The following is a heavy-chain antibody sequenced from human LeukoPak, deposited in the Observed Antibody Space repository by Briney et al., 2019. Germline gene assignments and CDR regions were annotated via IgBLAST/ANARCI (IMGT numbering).Heavy chain of an antibody. J-gene: IGHJ6*03. D-gene: IGHD6-13*01. CDR1: GYTFTSYD. V-gene: IGHV1-8*01. Sequence: GASVKVSCKASGYTFTSYDINWVRQATGQGLEWMGWMNPNSGNTGYAQKFQGRVTMTRNTSISTAYMELSSLRSEDTAVYCCASLYSSSWYDYMDVWGKGTTVTVSS. CDR2: MNPNSGNT. CDR3: ASLYSSSWYDYMDV.